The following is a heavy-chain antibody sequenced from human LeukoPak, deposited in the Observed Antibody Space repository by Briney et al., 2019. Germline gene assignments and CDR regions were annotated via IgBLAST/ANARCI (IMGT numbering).Heavy chain of an antibody. D-gene: IGHD3-16*02. CDR2: IYYSGST. Sequence: PSETLSLTCTVSGGSISSYYWSWIRQPPGKGLEWIGSIYYSGSTYYNPSLKSRVTISVDTSKNQFSLKLSSVTAADTAVYYCARVLKRLGELSLEIDAFDIWGQGTMVTVSS. CDR3: ARVLKRLGELSLEIDAFDI. J-gene: IGHJ3*02. V-gene: IGHV4-39*07. CDR1: GGSISSYY.